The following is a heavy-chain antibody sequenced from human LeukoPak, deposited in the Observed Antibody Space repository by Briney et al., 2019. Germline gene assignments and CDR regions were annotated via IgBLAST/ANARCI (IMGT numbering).Heavy chain of an antibody. CDR1: GYSFATYW. D-gene: IGHD3-3*01. Sequence: GESLKISCKGSGYSFATYWIGWVRQMPGKGQEWMGIIYPGDSDNRYSPSFQGQVTISADKSISTAYLQWSSLKASDTAMYYCARGRFPNWFDPWGQGTLVTVSS. J-gene: IGHJ5*02. CDR3: ARGRFPNWFDP. V-gene: IGHV5-51*01. CDR2: IYPGDSDN.